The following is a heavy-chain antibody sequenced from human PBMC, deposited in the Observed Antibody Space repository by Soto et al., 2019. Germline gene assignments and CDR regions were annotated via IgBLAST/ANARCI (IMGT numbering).Heavy chain of an antibody. Sequence: QVRPVESGGGVVQPGRSLRLSCAASGFPFSSYGMHWVRQAPGKGLDWVAVISYDGSNKYYADSVKGRFTISRDNSKNTLYLQMNSLRAEDTAVYYCARDPAGGSGYYYLFDYWGQGTLVTVSS. V-gene: IGHV3-30*03. J-gene: IGHJ4*02. CDR3: ARDPAGGSGYYYLFDY. CDR1: GFPFSSYG. D-gene: IGHD3-22*01. CDR2: ISYDGSNK.